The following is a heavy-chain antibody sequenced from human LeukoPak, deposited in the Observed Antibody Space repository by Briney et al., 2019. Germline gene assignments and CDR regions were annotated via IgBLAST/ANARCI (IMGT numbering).Heavy chain of an antibody. Sequence: SETLSLTCAVYGGSFSGYYWSWIRQPPGKGLEWIGEINHSGSTNYNPSLKSRVTISVDTSKNQFSLKLSSVTAADTAVYYCARQGWGYYYYMDVWGKGTTVTVSS. V-gene: IGHV4-34*01. CDR3: ARQGWGYYYYMDV. J-gene: IGHJ6*03. CDR1: GGSFSGYY. CDR2: INHSGST. D-gene: IGHD3-16*01.